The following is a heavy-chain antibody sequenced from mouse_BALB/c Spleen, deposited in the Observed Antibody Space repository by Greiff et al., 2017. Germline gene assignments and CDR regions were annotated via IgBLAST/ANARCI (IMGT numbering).Heavy chain of an antibody. J-gene: IGHJ3*01. D-gene: IGHD2-12*01. Sequence: VQLQQSGAELGRPGTSVKISCKASGYTFTNYWLGWVKQRPGHGLEWIGDIYPGGGYTNYNEKFKGKATLTADTSSSTAYMQLSSLASEDSAVYFCTSYNYGTGWFAYWGRGTLVTVSA. CDR1: GYTFTNYW. CDR2: IYPGGGYT. CDR3: TSYNYGTGWFAY. V-gene: IGHV1-63*02.